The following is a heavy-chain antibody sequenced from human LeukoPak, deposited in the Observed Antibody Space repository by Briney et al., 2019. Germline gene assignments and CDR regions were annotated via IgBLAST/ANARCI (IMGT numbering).Heavy chain of an antibody. Sequence: ASVKVSCKASGYTFTSYDINWVRQATGQGLEWMGWMNPNSGNTGYAQKFQGRVTMTRNTSISTAYMELSSLGSEDTAVYYCARARWELPFYYYMDVWGKGTTVTISS. D-gene: IGHD1-26*01. V-gene: IGHV1-8*01. J-gene: IGHJ6*03. CDR1: GYTFTSYD. CDR3: ARARWELPFYYYMDV. CDR2: MNPNSGNT.